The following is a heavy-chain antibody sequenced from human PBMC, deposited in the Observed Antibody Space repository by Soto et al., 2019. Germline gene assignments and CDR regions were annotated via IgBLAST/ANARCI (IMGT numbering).Heavy chain of an antibody. CDR2: IYYSGST. J-gene: IGHJ6*02. V-gene: IGHV4-31*03. Sequence: QVQLQESGPGLVKPSQTLSLTCTVSGGSISSGGYYWSWIRQHPGKGLEWIGYIYYSGSTYYNPSLKSRVTISVDTSKNQFSLKLSSVTAADTAVYYCARDRHAWLDRSDYYYYGMDVWGQGTTVTVSS. CDR3: ARDRHAWLDRSDYYYYGMDV. D-gene: IGHD5-12*01. CDR1: GGSISSGGYY.